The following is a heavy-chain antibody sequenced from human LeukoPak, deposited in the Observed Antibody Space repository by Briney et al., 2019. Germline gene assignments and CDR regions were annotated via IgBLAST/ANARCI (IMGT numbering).Heavy chain of an antibody. D-gene: IGHD3-22*01. Sequence: SETLSLTCAVYGGSFSGYYWSWIRQPPGKGLEWIGEINHSGSTNYNPSLKSRVAISVDTSKNQFSLKLSSVTAADTAVYYCARDKGTYYYDYNWFDPWGQGTLVTVSS. CDR3: ARDKGTYYYDYNWFDP. CDR1: GGSFSGYY. J-gene: IGHJ5*02. V-gene: IGHV4-34*01. CDR2: INHSGST.